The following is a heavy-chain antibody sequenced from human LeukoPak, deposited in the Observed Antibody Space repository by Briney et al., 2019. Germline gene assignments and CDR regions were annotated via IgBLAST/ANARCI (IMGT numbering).Heavy chain of an antibody. CDR1: GFTFSNSA. V-gene: IGHV3-23*01. J-gene: IGHJ5*02. CDR3: AKDS. Sequence: GGSLRLSCAVSGFTFSNSAMSWVRQAPGKGLEWVSAISASGGTTYYADSVKGRFTISRDNSKNTLYLQMNSLRVEDTVVYYCAKDSWGQGTLVTVSS. CDR2: ISASGGTT.